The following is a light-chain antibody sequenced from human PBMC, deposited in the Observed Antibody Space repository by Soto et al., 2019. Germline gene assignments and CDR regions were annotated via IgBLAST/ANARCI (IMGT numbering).Light chain of an antibody. Sequence: VHWYQQHPGTAPELLIYDASTLQSGVPSRFRGGASGTDFTLTISSLQLDDFATYYCQQSYNTPLTFGQGTKVDIK. CDR2: DAS. V-gene: IGKV1-39*01. J-gene: IGKJ1*01. CDR3: QQSYNTPLT.